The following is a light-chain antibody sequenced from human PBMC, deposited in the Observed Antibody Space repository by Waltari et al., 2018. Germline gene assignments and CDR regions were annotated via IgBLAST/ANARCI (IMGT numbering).Light chain of an antibody. CDR3: CSYTGSSTSYG. J-gene: IGLJ1*01. Sequence: QSALSQPASVSGSPGQSLTITCTGASTDLASYNLVAWYQHHPNRAPKLILYEATNRPSGISDSCSGAKFGATAALRMSGLHADGEADYYCCSYTGSSTSYGCGGGTNVTVL. CDR2: EAT. V-gene: IGLV2-23*01. CDR1: STDLASYNL.